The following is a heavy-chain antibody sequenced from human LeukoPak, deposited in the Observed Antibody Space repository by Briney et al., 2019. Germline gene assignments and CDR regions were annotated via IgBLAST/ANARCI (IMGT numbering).Heavy chain of an antibody. CDR1: GYTFTSCG. J-gene: IGHJ3*02. Sequence: VASVKVSCKASGYTFTSCGISWVRQAPGQGLEWMGWISAYNGNTNYAQKLQGRVTMTTDTSTSTAYMELRSLRSDDTAVYYCARDILVVVAATRGGAFDIWGQGTMVTVSS. CDR3: ARDILVVVAATRGGAFDI. CDR2: ISAYNGNT. V-gene: IGHV1-18*01. D-gene: IGHD2-15*01.